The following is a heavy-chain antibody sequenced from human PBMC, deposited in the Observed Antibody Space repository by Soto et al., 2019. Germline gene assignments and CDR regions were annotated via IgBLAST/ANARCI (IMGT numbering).Heavy chain of an antibody. CDR1: GGTFSSYA. CDR2: IIPIVGTG. CDR3: ARDLRAAGRPGMDV. D-gene: IGHD6-13*01. Sequence: QVQLVQSGAEVKKPGSSVKVSCKASGGTFSSYAISWVRQAPGQGLEWMGGIIPIVGTGNYAQNFQGRVTISADESTSTAYMELSSLKSEDTAMDYCARDLRAAGRPGMDVWGQGTPVTVSS. J-gene: IGHJ6*02. V-gene: IGHV1-69*01.